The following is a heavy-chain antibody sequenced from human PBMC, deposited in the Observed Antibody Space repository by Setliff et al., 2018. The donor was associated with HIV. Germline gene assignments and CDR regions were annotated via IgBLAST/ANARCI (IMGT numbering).Heavy chain of an antibody. CDR2: IYTSSDYM. Sequence: GASVKVSCKASGYTFTSYGISWFRQAPGKGLEWVGLIYTSSDYMHYADSVRGRFTISRDDAKSSLYLHMNSLRAEDTAVYYCARDLKTGIFDSSGCQSVFWGQGTLVTV. V-gene: IGHV3-21*01. CDR3: ARDLKTGIFDSSGCQSVF. D-gene: IGHD3-22*01. CDR1: GYTFTSYG. J-gene: IGHJ4*02.